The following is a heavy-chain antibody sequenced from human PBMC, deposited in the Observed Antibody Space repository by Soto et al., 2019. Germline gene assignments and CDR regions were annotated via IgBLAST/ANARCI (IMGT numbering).Heavy chain of an antibody. Sequence: SETLSLTCTVSGGSISSSSYYWGWIRQPPGKGLEWIGSIYYSGSTYYNPSLKSRVTISVDTSKNQFSLKLSSVTAADTAVYYCARLDNFDYWGQGTLVTVSS. J-gene: IGHJ4*02. V-gene: IGHV4-39*01. CDR2: IYYSGST. CDR3: ARLDNFDY. CDR1: GGSISSSSYY.